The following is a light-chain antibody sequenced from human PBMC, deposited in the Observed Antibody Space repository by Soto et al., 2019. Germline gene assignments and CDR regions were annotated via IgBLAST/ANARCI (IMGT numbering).Light chain of an antibody. CDR1: QSINTY. Sequence: DIQMTQSPSSLSASVGDRVTITCRTSQSINTYLNWYQHKPGKAPNLLIYAASSLQSGVPSRFSGSGSGADFTLTISSLQPEDFATYYCQQNYITPYTFGQGTKLEIK. V-gene: IGKV1-39*01. CDR2: AAS. J-gene: IGKJ2*01. CDR3: QQNYITPYT.